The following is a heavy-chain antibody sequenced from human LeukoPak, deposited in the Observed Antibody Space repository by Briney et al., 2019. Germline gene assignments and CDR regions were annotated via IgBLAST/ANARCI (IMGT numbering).Heavy chain of an antibody. CDR2: INPESGGT. V-gene: IGHV1-2*02. CDR1: GYTFTDYY. Sequence: GASVKVSCKTSGYTFTDYYIRWARQAPGQGLEWMGWINPESGGTSYAQHFQGRVTMTRDTSISTAYMDLSRLKSDDTAVYYCARDRSRGYSYGLESLYWGQGTPVTVSS. J-gene: IGHJ4*02. D-gene: IGHD5-18*01. CDR3: ARDRSRGYSYGLESLY.